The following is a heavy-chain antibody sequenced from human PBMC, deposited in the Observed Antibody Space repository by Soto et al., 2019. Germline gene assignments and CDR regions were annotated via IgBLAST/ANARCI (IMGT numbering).Heavy chain of an antibody. J-gene: IGHJ4*02. D-gene: IGHD3-22*01. Sequence: PGGSLRLSCAASGFTSIYNWMHWVRQAPGEGLVWVSRINSDGSNTIYADSVKGRFTISRDNAKNTVYLQMDSLRVEDTAVYYCASLGNYYDSSGFLYWGQGTLVTVSS. CDR3: ASLGNYYDSSGFLY. CDR2: INSDGSNT. CDR1: GFTSIYNW. V-gene: IGHV3-74*01.